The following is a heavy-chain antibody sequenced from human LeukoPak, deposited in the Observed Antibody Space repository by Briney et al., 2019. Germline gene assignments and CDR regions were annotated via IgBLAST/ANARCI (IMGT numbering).Heavy chain of an antibody. D-gene: IGHD3-3*01. V-gene: IGHV3-48*03. CDR1: GFTFSSYE. CDR3: ARGQRAHVEWSSYMDV. J-gene: IGHJ6*03. CDR2: ISSSGSTI. Sequence: GGSLRLSCAASGFTFSSYEMNWVRQAPGKGLEWVSYISSSGSTIYYADSVKGRFTISRDNAKNSLYLQMNSLRAEDTAVYYCARGQRAHVEWSSYMDVWGKGTTVTVSS.